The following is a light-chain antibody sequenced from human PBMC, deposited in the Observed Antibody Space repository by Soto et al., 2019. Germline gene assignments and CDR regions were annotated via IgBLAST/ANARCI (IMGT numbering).Light chain of an antibody. J-gene: IGKJ1*01. V-gene: IGKV1-5*03. Sequence: DIQMTQSPSTLSASVGDRVTMTCRASQNINNWLAWYQQKPGKAPNLLIYEASSLESGVPSRFGGSRSGTEFTLTISSLQPEDFATYYCQQYNSYSWTFGQGTKVDI. CDR1: QNINNW. CDR3: QQYNSYSWT. CDR2: EAS.